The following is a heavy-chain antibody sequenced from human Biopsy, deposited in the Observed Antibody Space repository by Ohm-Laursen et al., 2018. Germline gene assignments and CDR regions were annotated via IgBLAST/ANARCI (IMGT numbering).Heavy chain of an antibody. Sequence: SDTLSLTCSVSGVYISDYYWSWIRQPPGRGLEWVGSIYYSRSTNYNPSLKSRVTISADTSKSQLSLHLTSVTAADTAVYYCASRGLVMASDYYFDDWGQGTLVTVSS. J-gene: IGHJ4*02. D-gene: IGHD3/OR15-3a*01. CDR1: GVYISDYY. V-gene: IGHV4-59*08. CDR3: ASRGLVMASDYYFDD. CDR2: IYYSRST.